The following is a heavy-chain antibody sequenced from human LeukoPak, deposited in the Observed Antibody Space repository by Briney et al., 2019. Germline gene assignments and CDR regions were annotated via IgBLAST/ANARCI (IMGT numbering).Heavy chain of an antibody. D-gene: IGHD1-1*01. J-gene: IGHJ6*03. CDR2: ISAYNGNT. V-gene: IGHV1-18*01. CDR1: GYTFTSYG. CDR3: VRVPTGHYYYYYMDV. Sequence: GASVKVSCKASGYTFTSYGISWVRQAPGQGLEWMGWISAYNGNTNYAQKLQGRVTMTTDTSTSTAYMELRSLRSDDTAVYYCVRVPTGHYYYYYMDVWGKGTTVTVSS.